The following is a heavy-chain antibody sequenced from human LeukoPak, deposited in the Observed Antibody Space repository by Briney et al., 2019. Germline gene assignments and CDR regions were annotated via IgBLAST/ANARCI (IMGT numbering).Heavy chain of an antibody. CDR2: IYSGGST. Sequence: PGGSLRLSCAASEFSVGSNYMTWVRQAPGKGLEWVSLIYSGGSTYYADSVKGRFTISRDNSKNTLYLQMNSLRAEDTAVYYCARGVARKIVVAIRPPFFDYWGQGTLVTVSS. D-gene: IGHD3-22*01. CDR1: EFSVGSNY. CDR3: ARGVARKIVVAIRPPFFDY. V-gene: IGHV3-66*01. J-gene: IGHJ4*02.